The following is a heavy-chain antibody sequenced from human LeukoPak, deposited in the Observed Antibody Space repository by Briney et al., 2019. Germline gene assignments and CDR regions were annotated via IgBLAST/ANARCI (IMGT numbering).Heavy chain of an antibody. CDR2: ISYDGSNK. CDR1: GFTFSSYG. D-gene: IGHD5-12*01. CDR3: AKNRWGSVATPDS. Sequence: GGSLRLSCAASGFTFSSYGMHWVRQAPGRGLEWVAVISYDGSNKYYADSVKGRFTISRDNSKNTVYLQMNSLRTEDTALYHCAKNRWGSVATPDSWGQGTLVTVSS. V-gene: IGHV3-30*18. J-gene: IGHJ4*02.